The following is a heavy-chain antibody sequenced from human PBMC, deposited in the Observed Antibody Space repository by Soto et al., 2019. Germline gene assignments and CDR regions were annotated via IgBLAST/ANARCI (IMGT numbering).Heavy chain of an antibody. CDR3: ARASGSGSYYSPADS. CDR1: GYSFTNYW. J-gene: IGHJ4*02. Sequence: GESLKISCKGSGYSFTNYWIGWVRQMPGKGLEWMGIIYPGDSDTRYSPSFQGQVTISADKSISTAYLQWNSLKASDTAMYYCARASGSGSYYSPADSWGQGTLVTVSS. CDR2: IYPGDSDT. D-gene: IGHD3-10*01. V-gene: IGHV5-51*01.